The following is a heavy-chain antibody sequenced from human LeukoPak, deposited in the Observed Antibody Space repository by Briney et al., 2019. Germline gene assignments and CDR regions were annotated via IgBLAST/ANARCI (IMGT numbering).Heavy chain of an antibody. Sequence: PSETLSLTCAVSGASISTSAYYWGWIRQPPGKGLQWIGSVYYSGTTYYNPSLQSRVTISVDTSKNQFSLELTSVTAADAAVYYCARLGYSGGWYQYYFEYWGLGTLVTVSS. V-gene: IGHV4-39*01. CDR1: GASISTSAYY. J-gene: IGHJ4*02. D-gene: IGHD6-19*01. CDR2: VYYSGTT. CDR3: ARLGYSGGWYQYYFEY.